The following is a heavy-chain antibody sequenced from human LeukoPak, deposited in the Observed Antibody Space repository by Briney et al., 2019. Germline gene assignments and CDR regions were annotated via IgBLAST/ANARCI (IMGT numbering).Heavy chain of an antibody. CDR1: GYTFTSYY. J-gene: IGHJ5*02. D-gene: IGHD6-13*01. Sequence: ASVKVSCKASGYTFTSYYMHWVRQAPGQGLEWMGIINPSGGSTSYAQKFQGRVTMTRDTSTSTVYMELSSLRSEDTAVYYCAKLAASETGEGSWGQGTLVTVSS. CDR3: AKLAASETGEGS. CDR2: INPSGGST. V-gene: IGHV1-46*01.